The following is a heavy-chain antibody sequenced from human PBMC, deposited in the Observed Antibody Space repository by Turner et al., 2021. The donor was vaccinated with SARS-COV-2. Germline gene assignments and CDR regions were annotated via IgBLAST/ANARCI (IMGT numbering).Heavy chain of an antibody. CDR2: INSDGSST. D-gene: IGHD3-10*01. Sequence: EVQLVESGGGLVQPGGSLRLSCAASGFTFSSYWLPWVRQAPGKELVWVSRINSDGSSTSYADSVKGRFTISRDNAKNTLYLQMNSLRAEDTAVYYCASEVGYYGSGSTNWFDPWGQGTLVTVSS. V-gene: IGHV3-74*01. CDR1: GFTFSSYW. CDR3: ASEVGYYGSGSTNWFDP. J-gene: IGHJ5*02.